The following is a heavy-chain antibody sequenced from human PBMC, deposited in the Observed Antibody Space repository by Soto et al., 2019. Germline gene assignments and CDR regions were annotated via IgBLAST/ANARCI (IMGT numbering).Heavy chain of an antibody. D-gene: IGHD6-19*01. Sequence: ASVKVSCKASGYTFTGYYTHWVRQAPGQGLEWMGWINPNSGGTNYAQKFQGRVTMTRDTSISTAYMELSRLRSDDTAGYYCARVEAVAGTIGYWGQGTLVTVSS. J-gene: IGHJ4*02. CDR3: ARVEAVAGTIGY. CDR2: INPNSGGT. CDR1: GYTFTGYY. V-gene: IGHV1-2*02.